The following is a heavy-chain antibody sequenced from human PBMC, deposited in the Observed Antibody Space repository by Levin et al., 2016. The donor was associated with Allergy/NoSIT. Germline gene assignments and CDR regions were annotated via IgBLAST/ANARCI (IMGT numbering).Heavy chain of an antibody. CDR1: GGSVSGYF. D-gene: IGHD3-10*01. V-gene: IGHV4-59*08. J-gene: IGHJ4*02. CDR2: IHYGGRT. CDR3: ARHYNSGTYPLDY. Sequence: SETLSLTCTVSGGSVSGYFWSWFRQPPGKRLEWIAYIHYGGRTNYNPSLGGRVTISVDTAKNQFSLKVTSVTAADTAVYFCARHYNSGTYPLDYWGQGTLVTVSS.